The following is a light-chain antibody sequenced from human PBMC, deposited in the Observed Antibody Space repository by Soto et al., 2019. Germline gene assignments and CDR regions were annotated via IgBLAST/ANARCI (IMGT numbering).Light chain of an antibody. J-gene: IGKJ4*01. CDR2: GAS. V-gene: IGKV3-15*01. CDR3: QQYNNWPLT. CDR1: QSVSSN. Sequence: EIVMTQSPATLSVSPGERATLSCRASQSVSSNLAWYQQKPGHAPRLLIYGASTRATGIPARFSGSGSGTECTLTISSLQSEDVAVYDCQQYNNWPLTFGGGTKVEIK.